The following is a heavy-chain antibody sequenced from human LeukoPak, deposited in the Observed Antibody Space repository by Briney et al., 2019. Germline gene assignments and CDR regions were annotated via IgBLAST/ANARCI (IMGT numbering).Heavy chain of an antibody. V-gene: IGHV3-30*02. J-gene: IGHJ6*03. D-gene: IGHD6-6*01. CDR2: IRYDGSNK. CDR3: AKDSSSSAYYYYMDV. CDR1: GFTFSSYG. Sequence: GGSLRLSCAASGFTFSSYGMHWVRQAPGKGLEWVPFIRYDGSNKYYADSVKGRFTISRDNSKNTLYLQMNSLRAEDTAVYYCAKDSSSSAYYYYMDVWGKGTTVTVSS.